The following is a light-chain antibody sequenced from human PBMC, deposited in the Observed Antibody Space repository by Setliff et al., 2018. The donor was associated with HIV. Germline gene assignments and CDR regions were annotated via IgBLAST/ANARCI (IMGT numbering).Light chain of an antibody. CDR2: DDN. V-gene: IGLV3-21*03. J-gene: IGLJ1*01. CDR3: QVWDSSSDHHV. CDR1: NIGSES. Sequence: SYALTQPPSVSVAPGKTARITCGGNNIGSESVHWYQQKPGQAPVLVVYDDNDRPSGIPERFSGSNSGNTATLTISRVEAGDEADYYCQVWDSSSDHHVFGTGTKVTVL.